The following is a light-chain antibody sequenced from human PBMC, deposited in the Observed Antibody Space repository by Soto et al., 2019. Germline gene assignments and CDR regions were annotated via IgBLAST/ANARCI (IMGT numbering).Light chain of an antibody. Sequence: EIVLTQSPGTLSLSPGERATLSCRASQSVSSDYLAWYQQKPGQAPRLLIYSPTSRATGIPARFSGSGSGTDFTLTITRLEPEDSAMYYCQQYGSSPRTFGRGTKVEIK. V-gene: IGKV3-20*01. J-gene: IGKJ4*02. CDR2: SPT. CDR1: QSVSSDY. CDR3: QQYGSSPRT.